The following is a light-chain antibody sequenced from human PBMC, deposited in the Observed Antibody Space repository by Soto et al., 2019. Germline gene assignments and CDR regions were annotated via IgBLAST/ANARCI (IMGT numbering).Light chain of an antibody. J-gene: IGKJ1*01. CDR3: QQYGSWT. V-gene: IGKV3-20*01. CDR1: QTIRSNY. CDR2: GTS. Sequence: DIVLTQSPGTLSVSPGDRATLSCRASQTIRSNYLAWYQQKPGQPPSLLIYGTSSRATGIPDRFSGSGSGTDFTLTISRLEPEDSAIYYCQQYGSWTFGQGTKVEIK.